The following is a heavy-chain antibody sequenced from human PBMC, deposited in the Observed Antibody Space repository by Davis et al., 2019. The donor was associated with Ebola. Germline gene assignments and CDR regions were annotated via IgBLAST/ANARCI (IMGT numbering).Heavy chain of an antibody. Sequence: GGSLRLSCAASGFTFHDYAMYWVRQAPGKGLEWISLISGDEGTTYYADSVRGRFTISRDNAKNLLYLQLNSLRDEDTALYYCAKDAEDGSGNWFFDFRGRGALVTVSS. CDR1: GFTFHDYA. V-gene: IGHV3-43*02. J-gene: IGHJ2*01. D-gene: IGHD5-24*01. CDR3: AKDAEDGSGNWFFDF. CDR2: ISGDEGTT.